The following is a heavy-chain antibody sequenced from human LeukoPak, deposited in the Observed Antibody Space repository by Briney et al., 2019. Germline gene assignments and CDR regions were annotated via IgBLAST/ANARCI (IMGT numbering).Heavy chain of an antibody. J-gene: IGHJ4*02. Sequence: GGSLRLSCAASGFTFSSYAMSWVRQAPGKGLEWVSTISGSGDSTYYADSEKGRFTISRGNSKNTLFLQMNTLGAEDTALFYCAKSPAAPYYFDYWGQGTLVTVSS. V-gene: IGHV3-23*01. CDR1: GFTFSSYA. CDR3: AKSPAAPYYFDY. D-gene: IGHD6-13*01. CDR2: ISGSGDST.